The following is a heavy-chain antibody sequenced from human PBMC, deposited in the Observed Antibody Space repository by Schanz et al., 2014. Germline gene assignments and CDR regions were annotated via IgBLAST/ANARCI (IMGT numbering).Heavy chain of an antibody. CDR2: VPFDGSQK. D-gene: IGHD2-21*01. Sequence: VQLLESGGGVVQPGRSLRLSCAASGFTFSSYALHWVRQAPGKGLEWVAFVPFDGSQKFYADSVKGRFTISRDNSKNTLYLQMNSLRAEDTAVYYCARDGYSVVVISPTESFDIWGQGTMVTVSP. J-gene: IGHJ3*02. V-gene: IGHV3-30*04. CDR1: GFTFSSYA. CDR3: ARDGYSVVVISPTESFDI.